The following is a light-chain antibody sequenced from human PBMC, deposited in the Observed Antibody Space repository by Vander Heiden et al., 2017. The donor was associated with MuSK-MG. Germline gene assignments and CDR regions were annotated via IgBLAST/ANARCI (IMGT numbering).Light chain of an antibody. CDR3: QKYNSAPPYT. V-gene: IGKV1-27*01. CDR1: QGISNY. Sequence: DIQMTQSPSSLSASVGDRVPITCRASQGISNYLAWYQQKPGKVPKLLIYAASTLQSGVPSRFSGSGSGTDFTLTINSLQPEDVATYYCQKYNSAPPYTFGQGTKLEIK. CDR2: AAS. J-gene: IGKJ2*01.